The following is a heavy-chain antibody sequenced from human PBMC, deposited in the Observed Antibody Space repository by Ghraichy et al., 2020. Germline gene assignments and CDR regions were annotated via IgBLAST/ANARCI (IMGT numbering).Heavy chain of an antibody. J-gene: IGHJ4*02. CDR1: CGSFSGYY. CDR2: INHSGST. D-gene: IGHD6-13*01. CDR3: AREGGSSSWYVYGY. Sequence: SETLSLTCAVYCGSFSGYYWSWIRQPPGKGLEWIGEINHSGSTNYNPSLKSRVTISVDTSKNQFSLKLSSVTAADTAVYYCAREGGSSSWYVYGYWGQGTLVTVSS. V-gene: IGHV4-34*01.